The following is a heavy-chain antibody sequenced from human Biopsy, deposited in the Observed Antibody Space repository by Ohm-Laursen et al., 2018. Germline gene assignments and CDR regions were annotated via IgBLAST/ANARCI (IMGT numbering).Heavy chain of an antibody. CDR2: IRRNSAII. V-gene: IGHV3-9*01. D-gene: IGHD1-26*01. CDR1: GFTFDDYG. CDR3: ARDRGGARYGMDV. Sequence: SLRLSCSASGFTFDDYGMHWVRQPPGKGLEWVSGIRRNSAIIDYADSVRGRFTITRDNARRFLFLQMNNLKSEDTAFYYCARDRGGARYGMDVWGRGTTVTVSS. J-gene: IGHJ6*02.